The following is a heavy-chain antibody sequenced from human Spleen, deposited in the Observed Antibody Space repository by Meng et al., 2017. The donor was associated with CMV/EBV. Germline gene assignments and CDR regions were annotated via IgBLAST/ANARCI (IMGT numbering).Heavy chain of an antibody. D-gene: IGHD6-19*01. Sequence: GESLKISCVTSGFTFSTYGMHWVRQAPGKGLEWVAFIQYDGSDEYYEDSVKGRFTISRDNSKNTLYLQMNSLKTEDTGVYYCAKSEWWLVQEQGQIDYWGQGTLVTVSS. J-gene: IGHJ4*02. V-gene: IGHV3-30*02. CDR3: AKSEWWLVQEQGQIDY. CDR1: GFTFSTYG. CDR2: IQYDGSDE.